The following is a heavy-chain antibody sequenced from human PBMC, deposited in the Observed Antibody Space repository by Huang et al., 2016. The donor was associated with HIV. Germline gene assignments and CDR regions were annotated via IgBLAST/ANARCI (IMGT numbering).Heavy chain of an antibody. Sequence: QVHLEESGGGVVQPGRPLRLSCTASGFMFSTFGIDWVRQAPGKRVEWVTSISNDGSRKYYVDSVKGRFTISRDNSKNIVYLQMNSLRPEDTAVYYCAKPSGDYEFFDFWGQGTVVTVSS. CDR1: GFMFSTFG. CDR3: AKPSGDYEFFDF. V-gene: IGHV3-30*18. D-gene: IGHD4-17*01. CDR2: ISNDGSRK. J-gene: IGHJ4*02.